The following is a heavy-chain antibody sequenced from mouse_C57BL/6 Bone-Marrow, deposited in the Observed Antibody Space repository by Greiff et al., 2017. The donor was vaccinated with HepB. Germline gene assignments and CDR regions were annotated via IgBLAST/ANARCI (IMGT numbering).Heavy chain of an antibody. J-gene: IGHJ2*01. CDR2: ISSGSSTI. Sequence: EVKLMESGGGLVKPGGSLKLSCAASGFTFSDYGMHWVRQAPEKGLEWVAYISSGSSTIYYADPVKGRCTISRDNAKNTLCLQMTSLRSEDTAMYYCARGDYDDYWGQGTTLTVAS. CDR1: GFTFSDYG. D-gene: IGHD2-4*01. V-gene: IGHV5-17*01. CDR3: ARGDYDDY.